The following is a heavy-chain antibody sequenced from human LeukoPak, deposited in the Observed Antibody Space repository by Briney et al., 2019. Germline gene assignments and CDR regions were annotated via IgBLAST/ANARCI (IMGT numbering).Heavy chain of an antibody. CDR1: GFTFSDTW. V-gene: IGHV3-74*01. J-gene: IGHJ4*02. CDR2: IRSDGSDT. CDR3: ARARGYGYYGDY. Sequence: GGSLRLSCAASGFTFSDTWMHWVRQAPEEGLVWVSRIRSDGSDTRYAESVKGRFTISRDNAKNTLYLQMNSLRAEDTAVYYCARARGYGYYGDYWGQGTLVTVSS. D-gene: IGHD5-18*01.